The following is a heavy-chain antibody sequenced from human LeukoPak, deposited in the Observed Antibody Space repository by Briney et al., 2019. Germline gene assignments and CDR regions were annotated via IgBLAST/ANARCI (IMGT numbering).Heavy chain of an antibody. CDR2: IYYSGST. D-gene: IGHD3-10*01. Sequence: SETLSLTCTVSGGSISSYYWSWIRQPPGKGLEWIGYIYYSGSTNYNPSLKSRVTISVDTSKNQFSLKLSSVTAADTAVYYCARGRYYYGSGRADNLGLIDYWGQGTLVTVSS. CDR1: GGSISSYY. CDR3: ARGRYYYGSGRADNLGLIDY. V-gene: IGHV4-59*01. J-gene: IGHJ4*02.